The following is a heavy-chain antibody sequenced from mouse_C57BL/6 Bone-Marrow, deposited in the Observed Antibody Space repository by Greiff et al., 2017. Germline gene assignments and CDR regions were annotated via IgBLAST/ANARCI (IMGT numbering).Heavy chain of an antibody. V-gene: IGHV1-55*01. CDR1: GYTFTSYW. Sequence: QVQLQQPGAELVKPGASVKMSCKASGYTFTSYWITWVKQRPGQGLEWIGDIYPGSGSTNYNEKFKSKATLTVDTSSSTAYMQLSSLTSEDSAVYYCARWIVEDWYFDVWGTGTTVTVSS. CDR2: IYPGSGST. CDR3: ARWIVEDWYFDV. J-gene: IGHJ1*03.